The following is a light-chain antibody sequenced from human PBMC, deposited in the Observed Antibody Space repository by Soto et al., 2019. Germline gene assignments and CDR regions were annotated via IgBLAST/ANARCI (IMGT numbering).Light chain of an antibody. V-gene: IGLV2-14*01. CDR1: SSDVGGYNF. CDR3: SSYTASNILEV. Sequence: QSALTQPASVSGSPGQSITISCTETSSDVGGYNFVSWYQQHPGKAPKLIIYEVTHRPSGVSNRFSGSKSGNTASLTISGLQAEDEADYYCSSYTASNILEVFGTGTKVTVL. CDR2: EVT. J-gene: IGLJ1*01.